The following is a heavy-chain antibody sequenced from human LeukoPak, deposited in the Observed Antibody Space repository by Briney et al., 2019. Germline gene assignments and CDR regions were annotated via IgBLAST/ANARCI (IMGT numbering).Heavy chain of an antibody. J-gene: IGHJ4*02. CDR3: ARPPGVGATSFDY. CDR1: GYSFSNYW. D-gene: IGHD1-26*01. CDR2: IFPADSDT. V-gene: IGHV5-51*01. Sequence: GESLKISCKGSGYSFSNYWIAWVRRMPGKGLEWMGIIFPADSDTRYSPSLQGQVTISVDESINTAYLQWSSLKASDSAMYYCARPPGVGATSFDYWGQGTLVTVSS.